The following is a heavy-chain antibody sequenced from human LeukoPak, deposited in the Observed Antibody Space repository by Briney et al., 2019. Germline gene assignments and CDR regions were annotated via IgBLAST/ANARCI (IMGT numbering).Heavy chain of an antibody. V-gene: IGHV4-4*07. J-gene: IGHJ6*03. CDR3: ARDLMGIRGGSHYYMDV. D-gene: IGHD2-15*01. CDR1: GGSISSYY. Sequence: SETLSLTCTVSGGSISSYYWSWIRQPAGKGLEWIGRIYTSGSTNYNPSLKSRVTMSVDTSKNQFSLKLSSVTAADTAVYYCARDLMGIRGGSHYYMDVWGKGTTVTVSS. CDR2: IYTSGST.